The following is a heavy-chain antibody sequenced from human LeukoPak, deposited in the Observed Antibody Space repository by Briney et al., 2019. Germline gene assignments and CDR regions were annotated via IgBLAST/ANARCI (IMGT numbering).Heavy chain of an antibody. Sequence: GGSLRLSCAASGFTFSSYEMNWVRQAPGKGLEWVSYIGGSGSTIYYADSVKGRFTISRDDAKNSLYLQMNRLRGEDTAVYYCARDYLVRGTDAFDIWGQGTVVTVSS. CDR1: GFTFSSYE. CDR3: ARDYLVRGTDAFDI. D-gene: IGHD1-1*01. CDR2: IGGSGSTI. V-gene: IGHV3-48*03. J-gene: IGHJ3*02.